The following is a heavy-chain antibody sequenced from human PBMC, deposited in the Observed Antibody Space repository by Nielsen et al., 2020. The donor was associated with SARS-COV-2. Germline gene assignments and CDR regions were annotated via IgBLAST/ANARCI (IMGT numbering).Heavy chain of an antibody. D-gene: IGHD4-11*01. V-gene: IGHV3-7*01. CDR1: GFTFSSYW. CDR3: AKDRSNYEYYYYGMDV. CDR2: IKQDGSEK. J-gene: IGHJ6*02. Sequence: GESLKISCAASGFTFSSYWMSWVRQAPGKGLEWVANIKQDGSEKYYVDSVKGRFTISRDNSKNTLYLQMNSLRAEDTAVYYCAKDRSNYEYYYYGMDVWGQGTTVTVSS.